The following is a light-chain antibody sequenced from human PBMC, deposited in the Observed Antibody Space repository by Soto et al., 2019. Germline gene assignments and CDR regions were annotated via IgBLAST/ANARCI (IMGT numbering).Light chain of an antibody. CDR1: SSDVGGSNY. J-gene: IGLJ3*02. CDR3: SSFTSSAPLM. V-gene: IGLV2-14*01. Sequence: QSVLTQPASVSGSPGQSITISCTGTSSDVGGSNYVSWYQQPTGKAPKLMIYAVSNRPSGVSNRFSGSKSGNTASLTISGLQAEDEADYYCSSFTSSAPLMFGGGTKLTVL. CDR2: AVS.